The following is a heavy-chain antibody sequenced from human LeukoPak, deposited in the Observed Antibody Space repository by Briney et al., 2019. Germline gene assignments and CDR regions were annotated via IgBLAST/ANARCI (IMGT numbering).Heavy chain of an antibody. CDR3: AREYSSGWYDAFDI. V-gene: IGHV4-34*01. Sequence: SETLSLTCAVYGGSFSGYYWSWIRQPPGKGLEWIGEINHSGSTNYNPSLKSRVTISVDTSKNQFSLKLSSVTAADTAVYYCAREYSSGWYDAFDIWGQGTMVTVSS. J-gene: IGHJ3*02. CDR2: INHSGST. CDR1: GGSFSGYY. D-gene: IGHD6-19*01.